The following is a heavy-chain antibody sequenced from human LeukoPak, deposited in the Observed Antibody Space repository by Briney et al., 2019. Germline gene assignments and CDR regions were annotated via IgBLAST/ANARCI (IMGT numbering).Heavy chain of an antibody. CDR3: ASRLDGHRVMLFDP. J-gene: IGHJ5*02. Sequence: GGSLRLSCAASGFTFSSYWMHWVRQAPGKGLVWVSRINSDGGLTDYADSVKGRFIISRDNAKNTLYLQMNSLRAEDTAVYYCASRLDGHRVMLFDPWGQGTLVTVSS. CDR2: INSDGGLT. CDR1: GFTFSSYW. V-gene: IGHV3-74*01. D-gene: IGHD5-24*01.